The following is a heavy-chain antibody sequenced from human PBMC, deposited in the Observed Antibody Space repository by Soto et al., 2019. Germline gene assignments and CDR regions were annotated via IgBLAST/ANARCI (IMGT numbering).Heavy chain of an antibody. CDR1: GFTFSSYG. V-gene: IGHV3-30*18. Sequence: PGGSLRLSCAASGFTFSSYGMHWVRQAPGKGLEWVAVISYDGSNKYYADSVKGRFTISRDNSKNTLYLQMNSLRAEDTAVYYCANTRHRPFDYGDTLDYWGQGTLVTVSS. CDR3: ANTRHRPFDYGDTLDY. D-gene: IGHD4-17*01. CDR2: ISYDGSNK. J-gene: IGHJ4*02.